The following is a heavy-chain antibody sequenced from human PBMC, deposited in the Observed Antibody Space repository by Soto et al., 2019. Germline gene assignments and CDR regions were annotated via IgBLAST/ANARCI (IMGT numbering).Heavy chain of an antibody. CDR3: TRSPTGARRPFDI. V-gene: IGHV3-72*01. CDR1: GFSISDHY. D-gene: IGHD1-1*01. CDR2: SRDKSNSYTT. J-gene: IGHJ3*02. Sequence: EVQLVESGGGLAQPGGSLRLSCAASGFSISDHYIDWVRQAPGKGLGWIGRSRDKSNSYTTAYAASVKGRFTISRDDSKNSLYLLMNSLRIDDTAVYYCTRSPTGARRPFDIWGQGTVVTVSS.